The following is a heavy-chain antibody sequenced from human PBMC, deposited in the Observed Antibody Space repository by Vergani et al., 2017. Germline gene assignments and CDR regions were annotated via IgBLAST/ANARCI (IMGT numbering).Heavy chain of an antibody. CDR1: GGSISSSSYY. CDR3: ARLSPFGYYDFWSARAGTWFDP. Sequence: QLQLQESGPGLVKPSETLSLTCTVSGGSISSSSYYWGWIRQPPGKGLEWIGSIYYSGSTYYNPSLKSRVTISVDTSKNQFSLKLSSVTAADTAVYYCARLSPFGYYDFWSARAGTWFDPWGQGTLVTVSS. V-gene: IGHV4-39*01. J-gene: IGHJ5*02. CDR2: IYYSGST. D-gene: IGHD3-3*01.